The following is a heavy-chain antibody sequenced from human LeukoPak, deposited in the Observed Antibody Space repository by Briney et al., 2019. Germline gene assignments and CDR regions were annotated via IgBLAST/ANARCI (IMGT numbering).Heavy chain of an antibody. V-gene: IGHV3-9*01. J-gene: IGHJ4*02. Sequence: GGSLRLFCAASGFTFDDYAMHWARQAPGKGLEWFSGISWNSGTIDYADSVKGRFTISRDNAKNSLYLQMNSLRAEDTALYYCAKVQRTGTTPGEFDYWGQGTLVTVSS. CDR3: AKVQRTGTTPGEFDY. D-gene: IGHD1-1*01. CDR1: GFTFDDYA. CDR2: ISWNSGTI.